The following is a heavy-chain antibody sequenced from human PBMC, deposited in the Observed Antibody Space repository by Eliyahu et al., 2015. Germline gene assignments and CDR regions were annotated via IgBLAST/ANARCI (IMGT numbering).Heavy chain of an antibody. CDR1: A. CDR3: AKGGGDYYGSGNYYY. Sequence: ALSWVRQAPGKGLEWVSAISGGGGATYYADSVRGRFTISRDNSKNTLYLQMNSLRVEDTAIYYCAKGGGDYYGSGNYYYWGQGALVTVSS. V-gene: IGHV3-23*01. CDR2: ISGGGGAT. J-gene: IGHJ4*02. D-gene: IGHD3-10*01.